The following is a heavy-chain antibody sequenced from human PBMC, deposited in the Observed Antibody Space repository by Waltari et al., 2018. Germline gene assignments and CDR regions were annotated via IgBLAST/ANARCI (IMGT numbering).Heavy chain of an antibody. J-gene: IGHJ3*01. V-gene: IGHV3-48*01. CDR2: ITTTSRII. Sequence: EVQLIESGGNLIEPGGSLRLSCLASGFTLGTFNMNWVRQAPGKGLEWIENITTTSRIISYADSVRGRFTISRDNAKDSLYLQMNSLRPEDTAVYHCVRDHRHGFDVWGQGTMVTVSS. CDR1: GFTLGTFN. CDR3: VRDHRHGFDV.